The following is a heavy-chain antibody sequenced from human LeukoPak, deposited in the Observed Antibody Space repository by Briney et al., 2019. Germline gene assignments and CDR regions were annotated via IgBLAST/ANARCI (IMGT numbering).Heavy chain of an antibody. Sequence: SETLPLTCTVSGGSINSGDGYWTWIRQPPGKGLEWIGYIYYSGSTYYNPSLKSRVTISIDTSKKQFLLDLSSVTAADTAVYYCARKVVADSAFYFRGQGNLVTVSS. J-gene: IGHJ4*02. CDR3: ARKVVADSAFYF. V-gene: IGHV4-30-4*01. CDR2: IYYSGST. CDR1: GGSINSGDGY. D-gene: IGHD2-15*01.